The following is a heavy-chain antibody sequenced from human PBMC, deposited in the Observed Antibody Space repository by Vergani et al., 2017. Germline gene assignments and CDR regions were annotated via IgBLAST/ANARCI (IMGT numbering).Heavy chain of an antibody. CDR2: IYPGDSDT. J-gene: IGHJ4*02. V-gene: IGHV5-51*01. Sequence: EVQLVQSGAEVKKPGESLTISCKGSGYSFTSYWIGWVRQMPGKGLEWMGIIYPGDSDTRYSPSFQGQVTISDDKSLSTAYLKWSSLKASDTAMYYCARQGCSGVSCYPCGDYWGQGTLVTVSS. CDR1: GYSFTSYW. D-gene: IGHD2-15*01. CDR3: ARQGCSGVSCYPCGDY.